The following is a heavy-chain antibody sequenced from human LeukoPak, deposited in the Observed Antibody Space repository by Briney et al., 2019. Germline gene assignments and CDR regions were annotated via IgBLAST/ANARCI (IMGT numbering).Heavy chain of an antibody. CDR3: ARGGYYYEFNY. V-gene: IGHV3-7*04. J-gene: IGHJ4*02. CDR1: GFTFSSYW. CDR2: IKQGGSEK. D-gene: IGHD3-22*01. Sequence: PGGSLRLSCAASGFTFSSYWMSWVRQAPGKGLEWVANIKQGGSEKYYVDSVKGRFTISRDNAKNSLYLQMNSLRAEDTAVYYCARGGYYYEFNYWGQGTLVTVSS.